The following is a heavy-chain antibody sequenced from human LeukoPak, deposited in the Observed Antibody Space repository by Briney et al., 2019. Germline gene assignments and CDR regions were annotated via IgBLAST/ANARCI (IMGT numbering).Heavy chain of an antibody. D-gene: IGHD1-1*01. CDR2: IYGGGEGT. CDR1: GFTFSSYA. CDR3: AKMAGMTRQVYYMDV. V-gene: IGHV3-23*01. J-gene: IGHJ6*03. Sequence: TGGSLRLSCAASGFTFSSYAMSWARQAPGKGLEWVSAIYGGGEGTYYADSVKGRFTVSRVNSKNTLYLQMDGLRAEDTAVYYCAKMAGMTRQVYYMDVWGKGATVTVSS.